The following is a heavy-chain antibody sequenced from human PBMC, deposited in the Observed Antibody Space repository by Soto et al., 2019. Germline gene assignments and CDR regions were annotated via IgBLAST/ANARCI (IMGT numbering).Heavy chain of an antibody. J-gene: IGHJ5*02. CDR2: IYYSGST. Sequence: QLHLRESGPGLVKPSETLSLTCTVSGGSITSSSYYWGWIRQPPGKGLEWIGSIYYSGSTYYNPSIKGRVTISVDTSQNQFSLKLSSVTAADTAVYYCATQEVGGSYVYTFDPWGQGTLVTVSS. D-gene: IGHD1-26*01. CDR3: ATQEVGGSYVYTFDP. CDR1: GGSITSSSYY. V-gene: IGHV4-39*01.